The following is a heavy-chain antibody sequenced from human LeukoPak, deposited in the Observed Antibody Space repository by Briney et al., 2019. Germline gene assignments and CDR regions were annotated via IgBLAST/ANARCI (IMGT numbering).Heavy chain of an antibody. CDR3: ARSGTTVLAADY. CDR1: GYTFTGYY. CDR2: INPNSGGT. J-gene: IGHJ4*02. D-gene: IGHD4-11*01. Sequence: ASVKVSCQASGYTFTGYYMHWVRQAPGQGLGWMGWINPNSGGTNYAQKFQGRVTMTRDTSISTAYMELSRLSSDDTAVYYCARSGTTVLAADYWGQGTLVTVSS. V-gene: IGHV1-2*02.